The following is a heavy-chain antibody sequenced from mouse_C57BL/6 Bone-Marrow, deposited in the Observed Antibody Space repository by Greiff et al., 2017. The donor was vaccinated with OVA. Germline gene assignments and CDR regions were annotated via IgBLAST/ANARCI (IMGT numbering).Heavy chain of an antibody. V-gene: IGHV1-5*01. D-gene: IGHD2-3*01. CDR2: IYPGNSDT. J-gene: IGHJ3*01. Sequence: VQLQQSGTVLARPGASVKMSCKTSGYTFTSYWMHWVKQRPGQGLEWIGAIYPGNSDTSYNQKFKGKAKLTAVTSASTAYMELSSLTNEDSAVYYCTMIYDGYYWFAYWGQGTLVTVSA. CDR1: GYTFTSYW. CDR3: TMIYDGYYWFAY.